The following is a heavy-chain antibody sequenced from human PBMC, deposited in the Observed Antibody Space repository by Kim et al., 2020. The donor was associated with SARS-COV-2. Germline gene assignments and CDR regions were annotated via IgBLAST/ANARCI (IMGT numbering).Heavy chain of an antibody. V-gene: IGHV3-13*01. J-gene: IGHJ3*02. Sequence: VKGRFTISRENAKNSWYLQMNRLRAGDTAVYYCARGLDIYGSGSRDAFDIWGQGTMVTVSS. D-gene: IGHD3-10*01. CDR3: ARGLDIYGSGSRDAFDI.